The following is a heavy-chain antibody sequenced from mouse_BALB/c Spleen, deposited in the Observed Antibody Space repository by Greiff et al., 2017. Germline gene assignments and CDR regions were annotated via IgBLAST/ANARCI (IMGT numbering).Heavy chain of an antibody. J-gene: IGHJ3*01. CDR2: ISDGGSYT. V-gene: IGHV5-4*02. D-gene: IGHD1-1*01. Sequence: EVHLVESGGGLVKPGGSLKLSCAASGFTFSDYYMYWVRQTPEKRLEWVATISDGGSYTYYPDSVKGRFTISRDNAKNNLYLQMSSLKSEDTAMYYCARGSGRGAWFAYWGQGTLVTVSA. CDR3: ARGSGRGAWFAY. CDR1: GFTFSDYY.